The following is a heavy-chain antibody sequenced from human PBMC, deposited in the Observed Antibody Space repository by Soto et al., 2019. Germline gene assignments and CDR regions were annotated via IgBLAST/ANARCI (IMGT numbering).Heavy chain of an antibody. D-gene: IGHD3-9*01. V-gene: IGHV4-4*02. CDR1: GGSISSSNW. CDR2: IYHSGST. J-gene: IGHJ4*02. Sequence: SETLSLTCAVSGGSISSSNWWSWVRQPPGKGLEWIGEIYHSGSTNYNPSLKSRVTISVDKSKNQFSLKLSSVTAADTAVYYCARNGLYDILTGYYPLDYWGQGTLVTVSS. CDR3: ARNGLYDILTGYYPLDY.